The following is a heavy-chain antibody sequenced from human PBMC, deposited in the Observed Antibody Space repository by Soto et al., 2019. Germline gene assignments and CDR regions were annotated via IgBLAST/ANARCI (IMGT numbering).Heavy chain of an antibody. D-gene: IGHD3-3*01. J-gene: IGHJ4*02. CDR2: ISGNGGST. V-gene: IGHV3-23*01. CDR1: GFTFSSYA. Sequence: GGSLRLSCAASGFTFSSYAMSWFRQAPGKCLEWVSTISGNGGSTHYADSVKGRFTISRDNSMNTLYLQMNSLRAEDTAIYYCAKGKANTVFGVNTLFDYWGQGXLVTVYS. CDR3: AKGKANTVFGVNTLFDY.